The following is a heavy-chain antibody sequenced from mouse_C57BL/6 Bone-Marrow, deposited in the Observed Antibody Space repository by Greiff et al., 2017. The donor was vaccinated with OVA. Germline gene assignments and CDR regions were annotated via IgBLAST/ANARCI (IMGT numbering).Heavy chain of an antibody. CDR3: AKGYYGSSYFDY. CDR1: GYTFTDYY. Sequence: EVQLQQSGPELVKPGASVKISCKASGYTFTDYYMNWVKQSHGKSLEWIGDINPNNGGTSYNQKFKGKATLTVDKSSSTAYMELRSLTSEDSAVYYCAKGYYGSSYFDYWGQGTTHTVSS. D-gene: IGHD1-1*01. J-gene: IGHJ2*01. V-gene: IGHV1-26*01. CDR2: INPNNGGT.